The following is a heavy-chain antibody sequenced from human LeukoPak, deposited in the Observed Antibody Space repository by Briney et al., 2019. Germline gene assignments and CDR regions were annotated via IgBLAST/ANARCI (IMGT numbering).Heavy chain of an antibody. Sequence: GGSLRLSCAASGFTFSSYSMNWVRQAPGKGLEWVSSISSSSSYIYYADSVKGRFTISRDSAKNSLYLQMNSLRAEDTAVYYCARDRSGIAAREGSDYWGQGTLVTVSS. J-gene: IGHJ4*02. CDR3: ARDRSGIAAREGSDY. D-gene: IGHD6-6*01. CDR2: ISSSSSYI. V-gene: IGHV3-21*01. CDR1: GFTFSSYS.